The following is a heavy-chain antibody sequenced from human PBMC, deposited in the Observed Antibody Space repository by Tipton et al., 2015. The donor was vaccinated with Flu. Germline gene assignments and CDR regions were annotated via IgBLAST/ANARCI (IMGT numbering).Heavy chain of an antibody. CDR3: ARLSYYDVDLKNFYFDY. CDR1: GFTFSDYY. D-gene: IGHD3-10*02. CDR2: IYPSGTT. Sequence: LRLSCAASGFTFSDYYMTWIRQAPGKGLEWIGSIYPSGTTYYNPSLKSRVTISVDTSKSQFSLMLRSVTAADTAVYYCARLSYYDVDLKNFYFDYWGQGALVTVSS. V-gene: IGHV4-38-2*01. J-gene: IGHJ4*02.